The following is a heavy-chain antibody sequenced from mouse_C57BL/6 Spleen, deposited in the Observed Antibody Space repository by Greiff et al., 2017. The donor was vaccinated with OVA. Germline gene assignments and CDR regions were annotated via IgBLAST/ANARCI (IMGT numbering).Heavy chain of an antibody. J-gene: IGHJ3*02. Sequence: QVQLQQPGAELVKPGASVKLSCKASGYTFTSYWMQWVKQRPGQGLEWIGEIDPSDSYTNYNQKFKGKATLTVDTSSSTAYMQLSSLTSEDSAVYYCARYEGDGYLWGQGTLVTVSA. CDR1: GYTFTSYW. V-gene: IGHV1-50*01. CDR2: IDPSDSYT. CDR3: ARYEGDGYL. D-gene: IGHD2-3*01.